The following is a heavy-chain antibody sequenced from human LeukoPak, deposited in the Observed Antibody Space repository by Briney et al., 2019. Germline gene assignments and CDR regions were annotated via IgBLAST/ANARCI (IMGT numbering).Heavy chain of an antibody. V-gene: IGHV5-51*01. CDR3: ARRWYSPRDFDY. D-gene: IGHD2-15*01. J-gene: IGHJ4*02. CDR1: GYRFTSYW. Sequence: GESLKISCQGSGYRFTSYWIGWVRPMPGKGLEWMGIIYPGDSDTRYSPSFQGQVTISADKSISTAYLQWSSLKASDTAMYYCARRWYSPRDFDYWGQGTLVTVSS. CDR2: IYPGDSDT.